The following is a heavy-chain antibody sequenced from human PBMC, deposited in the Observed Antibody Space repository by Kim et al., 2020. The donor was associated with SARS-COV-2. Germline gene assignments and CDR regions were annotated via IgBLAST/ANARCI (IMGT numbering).Heavy chain of an antibody. V-gene: IGHV3-49*04. D-gene: IGHD2-2*02. J-gene: IGHJ3*02. CDR2: IRSKAYGGTT. CDR3: THNTPRVDAFDI. CDR1: GFTFGDYA. Sequence: GGSLRLSCTASGFTFGDYAMSWVRQAPGKGLEWVGFIRSKAYGGTTEYAASVKGRFTISRDDSKSIAYLQMNSLKTEDTAVYYCTHNTPRVDAFDIWGQGTMVTVSS.